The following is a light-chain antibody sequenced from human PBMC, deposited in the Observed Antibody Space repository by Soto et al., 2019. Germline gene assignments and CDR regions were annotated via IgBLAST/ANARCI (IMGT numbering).Light chain of an antibody. CDR2: GAS. V-gene: IGKV3-15*01. CDR3: HQYNSWPWT. CDR1: QSVSSN. J-gene: IGKJ1*01. Sequence: EMVLTQSPATLSVSPGERATLSCMASQSVSSNLAWYQQKPGQAPRLLIYGASTRATGIPARFSGSGSGREFTLTISSLQSEDFAIYSCHQYNSWPWTFGQGTKVDTK.